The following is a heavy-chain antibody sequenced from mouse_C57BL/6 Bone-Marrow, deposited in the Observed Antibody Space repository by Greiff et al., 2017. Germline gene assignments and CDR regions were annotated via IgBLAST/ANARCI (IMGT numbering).Heavy chain of an antibody. Sequence: EVQLVESGPGLVKPSQSLSLTCSVTGYSITSGSYWNWIRQFPGNQLECMGSISYDGSNNYNPSLKNRISITRDTSKNQFFLKLKSVTTEDTATYYCARGYYYGSREGYFDVWGTGTTVTVAS. CDR2: ISYDGSN. J-gene: IGHJ1*03. V-gene: IGHV3-6*01. CDR3: ARGYYYGSREGYFDV. CDR1: GYSITSGSY. D-gene: IGHD1-1*01.